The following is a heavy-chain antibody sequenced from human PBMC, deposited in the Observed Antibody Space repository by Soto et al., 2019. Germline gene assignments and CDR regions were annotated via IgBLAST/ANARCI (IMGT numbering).Heavy chain of an antibody. J-gene: IGHJ4*02. V-gene: IGHV3-23*01. CDR3: AKDVHYDSSGGLDY. D-gene: IGHD3-22*01. CDR1: GFTFDNFA. Sequence: EVRLLESGGGLEQPGGSLRLSCTTSGFTFDNFAMSWVRQAPGRGLEWVSAISGGGGGRYYADSVKGRFIISGDNSKNTVYLQVNGLRIEDTAVYYCAKDVHYDSSGGLDYLGQVTLGTVSS. CDR2: ISGGGGGR.